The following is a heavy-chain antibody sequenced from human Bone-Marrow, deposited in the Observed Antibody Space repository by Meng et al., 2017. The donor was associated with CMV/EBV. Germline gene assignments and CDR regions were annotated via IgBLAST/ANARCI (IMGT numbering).Heavy chain of an antibody. D-gene: IGHD1-26*01. Sequence: SESLSLTCTVSGGSVSSGSYYWSWIRQPPGKGLEWIGYIYYSGSTNYNPSLKSRVTISVDTSKNQFSLKHSSVTAADTAVYYCARDRWGSGSYGEGEFDYWGQGTLVTVSS. CDR2: IYYSGST. V-gene: IGHV4-61*01. CDR1: GGSVSSGSYY. J-gene: IGHJ4*02. CDR3: ARDRWGSGSYGEGEFDY.